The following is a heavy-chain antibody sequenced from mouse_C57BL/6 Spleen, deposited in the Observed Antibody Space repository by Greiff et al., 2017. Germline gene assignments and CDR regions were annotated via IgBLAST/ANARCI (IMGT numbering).Heavy chain of an antibody. J-gene: IGHJ1*03. D-gene: IGHD4-1*01. CDR2: ISSGSSTI. Sequence: DVQLVESGGGLVKPGGSLKLSCAASGFTFSGYGMHWVRQAPEKGLEWVAYISSGSSTIYYADTVKGRFTISRDNAKNTLFLQMTSLRSEDTAMYDCAGKLGPADWYFDVWGTGTTVTVSS. CDR1: GFTFSGYG. V-gene: IGHV5-17*01. CDR3: AGKLGPADWYFDV.